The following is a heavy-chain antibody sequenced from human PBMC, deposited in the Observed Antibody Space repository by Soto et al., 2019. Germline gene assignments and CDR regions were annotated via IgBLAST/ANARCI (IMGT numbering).Heavy chain of an antibody. V-gene: IGHV3-33*01. Sequence: QAQLVESGGGVVQPGRSLRLSCAASGSIFRGYGMHWVRQAPGKGLEWVAVIRFDGSNINYADSVMGRFTISRDNSKNMLYLEMNSLRVEDTAVYYCVRDGVGDTPFWGYLDYWGPGTLVTVSS. J-gene: IGHJ4*02. CDR1: GSIFRGYG. CDR3: VRDGVGDTPFWGYLDY. CDR2: IRFDGSNI. D-gene: IGHD2-21*01.